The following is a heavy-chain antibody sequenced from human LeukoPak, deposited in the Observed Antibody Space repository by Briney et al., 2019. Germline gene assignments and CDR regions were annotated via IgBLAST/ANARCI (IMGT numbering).Heavy chain of an antibody. J-gene: IGHJ4*02. Sequence: SETLSLTCAVYGGSFSGYYWSWIRQPPGKGLEWIGEINHSGSTNYNPSLKSRVTISVDTSKNQFSLKLSSVTAADTAVYYCARDQDMGSSFDYWGQGTLVTVSS. V-gene: IGHV4-34*01. CDR1: GGSFSGYY. CDR2: INHSGST. D-gene: IGHD3-10*01. CDR3: ARDQDMGSSFDY.